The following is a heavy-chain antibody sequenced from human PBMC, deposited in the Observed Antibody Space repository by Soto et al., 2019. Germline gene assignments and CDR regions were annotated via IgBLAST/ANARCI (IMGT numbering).Heavy chain of an antibody. CDR1: GYTFTGYY. CDR2: INPNSGGT. Sequence: QVQLVQSGAEVKKPGASVKVSCKASGYTFTGYYMHWVRQAPGQGLEWMGWINPNSGGTNYAQKFRGWVTMTRDTSISTAYMELSRLRSDDTAVYYCARERGFHGVYYYYYGMDVWGQGTTVTVSS. CDR3: ARERGFHGVYYYYYGMDV. D-gene: IGHD3-3*01. V-gene: IGHV1-2*04. J-gene: IGHJ6*02.